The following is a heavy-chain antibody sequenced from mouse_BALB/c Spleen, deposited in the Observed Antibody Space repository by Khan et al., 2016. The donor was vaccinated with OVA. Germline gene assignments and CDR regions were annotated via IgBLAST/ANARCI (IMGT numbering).Heavy chain of an antibody. Sequence: QVQLQQSGPGLVAPSQSLSITCTVSGFSLTDYAVSWIRQPPGKGLEWLGGIWAGGRKYYNSVLRSRLSISKENSKSQVFLKVNSLQTDYTAMYYCAKDPPYYGLDYWGQGTSVTVSS. CDR2: IWAGGRK. CDR1: GFSLTDYA. CDR3: AKDPPYYGLDY. J-gene: IGHJ4*01. V-gene: IGHV2-6-5*01.